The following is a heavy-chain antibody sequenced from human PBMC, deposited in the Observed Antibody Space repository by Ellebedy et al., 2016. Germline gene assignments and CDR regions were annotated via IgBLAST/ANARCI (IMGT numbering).Heavy chain of an antibody. V-gene: IGHV4-61*08. J-gene: IGHJ5*01. CDR1: GGSLINPGAY. D-gene: IGHD3-22*01. CDR2: VYHTGST. CDR3: ARGLYFDSSGYYYWFDP. Sequence: GSLRLXXSVSGGSLINPGAYWTWIRQSPGRGLEWIGYVYHTGSTKLNPSLKSRVTMSVDTSKNQFSLNLNSVNAADTAVYYCARGLYFDSSGYYYWFDPWGQGTLVTVSS.